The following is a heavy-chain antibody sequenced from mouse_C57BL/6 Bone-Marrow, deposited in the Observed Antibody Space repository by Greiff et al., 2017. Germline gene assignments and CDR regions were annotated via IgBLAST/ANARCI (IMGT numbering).Heavy chain of an antibody. CDR3: ARDNSGLRRGFAY. J-gene: IGHJ3*01. CDR2: ISDGGSYT. CDR1: GFTFSSYA. V-gene: IGHV5-4*01. Sequence: DVHLVESGGGLVKPGGSLKLSCAASGFTFSSYAMSWVRQTPEKRLEWVATISDGGSYTYYPDNVKGRFTISRDNAKNNLYLQMSHLKSEDTAMYYGARDNSGLRRGFAYWGQGTLVTVSA. D-gene: IGHD2-4*01.